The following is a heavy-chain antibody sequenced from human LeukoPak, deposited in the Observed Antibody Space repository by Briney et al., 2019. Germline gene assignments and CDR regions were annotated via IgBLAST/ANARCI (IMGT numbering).Heavy chain of an antibody. Sequence: SETLSLTCAVYSESFSTYYWNWIRQPPGKGLEWIESIYYSGSTYYNPSLKSRVTISVDTSKNQFSLKLSSVTAADTAVYYCARRGIRSSWPFDYWGQGTLVTVSS. D-gene: IGHD6-13*01. CDR3: ARRGIRSSWPFDY. CDR2: IYYSGST. J-gene: IGHJ4*02. V-gene: IGHV4-39*01. CDR1: SESFSTYY.